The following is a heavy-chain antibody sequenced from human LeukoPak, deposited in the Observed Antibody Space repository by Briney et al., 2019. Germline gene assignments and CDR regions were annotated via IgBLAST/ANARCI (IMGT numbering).Heavy chain of an antibody. J-gene: IGHJ4*02. D-gene: IGHD3-10*01. Sequence: PGGSLRLSCAASGFTFSSYAMSWVRQAPGKGLEWVSAISGSGGSTYYADSVKGRFTISRDNSKNTLYLQMNSLRAEDTAVYYCANLPLTYYGSGSYYKSLATPVDYWGQGTLVTVSS. V-gene: IGHV3-23*01. CDR2: ISGSGGST. CDR1: GFTFSSYA. CDR3: ANLPLTYYGSGSYYKSLATPVDY.